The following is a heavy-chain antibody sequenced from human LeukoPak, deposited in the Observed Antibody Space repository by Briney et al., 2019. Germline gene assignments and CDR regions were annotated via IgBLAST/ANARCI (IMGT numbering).Heavy chain of an antibody. Sequence: GASVNVSCKASGGTFSSYAISWVRQAPGQGLEWMGGIIPIFGTANYAQKFQGRVTITADESTSTAYMELSSLRSEDTPVYYCARGPCTGGVCYNAFDIWGQGTMVTVSS. J-gene: IGHJ3*02. V-gene: IGHV1-69*13. CDR3: ARGPCTGGVCYNAFDI. CDR1: GGTFSSYA. D-gene: IGHD2-8*02. CDR2: IIPIFGTA.